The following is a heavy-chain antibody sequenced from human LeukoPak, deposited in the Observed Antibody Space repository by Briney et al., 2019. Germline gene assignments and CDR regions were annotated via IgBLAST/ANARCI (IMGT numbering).Heavy chain of an antibody. CDR3: AKGAGGGYEDYFDY. V-gene: IGHV3-30*18. D-gene: IGHD5-12*01. Sequence: GRSLRLSCAASGFTFSSYCMHWVRQAPGKGLEWVAVISYDGSNKYYADSVKGRFTISRDNSKNALSLQMNSLRAEDTAVYYCAKGAGGGYEDYFDYWPQRTRVSVSS. CDR2: ISYDGSNK. J-gene: IGHJ4*02. CDR1: GFTFSSYC.